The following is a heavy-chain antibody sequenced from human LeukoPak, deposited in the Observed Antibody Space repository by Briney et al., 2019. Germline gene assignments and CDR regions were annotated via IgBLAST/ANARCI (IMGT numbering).Heavy chain of an antibody. CDR3: ARQKGGGSDLPHFDY. CDR2: IYPGDSDT. CDR1: GYSFTSYW. J-gene: IGHJ4*02. D-gene: IGHD2-15*01. Sequence: GESLKISCKGSGYSFTSYWIGWVRQMPGKGLEWMGIIYPGDSDTKYSPSLQGQVTISADKSLNTAYLHWSSLKASDTAMYYCARQKGGGSDLPHFDYWGQGALVTVSS. V-gene: IGHV5-51*01.